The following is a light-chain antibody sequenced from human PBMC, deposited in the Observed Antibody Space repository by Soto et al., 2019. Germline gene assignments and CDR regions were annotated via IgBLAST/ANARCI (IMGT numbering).Light chain of an antibody. CDR1: QSITNS. Sequence: DIQMTQSPSSLSASVGNRVTITCRANQSITNSLNWYQQQPGKVPKLLIYAASTLQSGVPSRFSGSGSGTDFALTISSLQPEDFATYYCQQSYSTPDTFGQGTKLEIK. V-gene: IGKV1-39*01. J-gene: IGKJ2*01. CDR3: QQSYSTPDT. CDR2: AAS.